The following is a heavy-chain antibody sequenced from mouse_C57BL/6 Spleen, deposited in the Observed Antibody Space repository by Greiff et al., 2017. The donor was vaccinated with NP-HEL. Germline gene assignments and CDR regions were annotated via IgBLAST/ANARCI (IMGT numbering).Heavy chain of an antibody. Sequence: EVQVVESEGGLVQPGSSMKLSCTASGFTFSDYYMAWVRQVPEKGLEWVANINYDGSSTYYLDSLKSRFIISRDNAKNILYLQMSSLKSEDTATYYCARDDDYDLAYWGQGTLVTVSA. CDR2: INYDGSST. J-gene: IGHJ3*01. V-gene: IGHV5-16*01. CDR3: ARDDDYDLAY. CDR1: GFTFSDYY. D-gene: IGHD2-4*01.